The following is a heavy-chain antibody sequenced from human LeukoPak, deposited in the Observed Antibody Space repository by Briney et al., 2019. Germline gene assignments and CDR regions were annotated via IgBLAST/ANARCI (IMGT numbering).Heavy chain of an antibody. Sequence: SETLPLTCTVSGSSITSYYWSWIRQPPGKGLEWIGYFYYSGSPNYNPSLKSRVTISVDTSKNQFSLKLFSVTAADTALYYCARAGGISPFDYWGQGTLVTVSS. V-gene: IGHV4-59*01. CDR1: GSSITSYY. CDR2: FYYSGSP. CDR3: ARAGGISPFDY. J-gene: IGHJ4*02. D-gene: IGHD4-23*01.